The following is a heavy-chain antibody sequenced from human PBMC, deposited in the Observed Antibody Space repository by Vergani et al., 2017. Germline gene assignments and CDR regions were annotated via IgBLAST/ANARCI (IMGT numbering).Heavy chain of an antibody. CDR1: GYTFTNYP. V-gene: IGHV7-4-1*02. J-gene: IGHJ6*04. D-gene: IGHD6-19*01. CDR2: INTNSGNP. CDR3: AGGRQWRLTEFLYGMDV. Sequence: QVQLLQSGSELKKPGASVRISCEASGYTFTNYPLIWVRQAPGQGLEFMGWINTNSGNPTYAPGLTGRFVFSLDTSVSTAYLQISGLKAEDSAVYYCAGGRQWRLTEFLYGMDVWGEGTTVTVSS.